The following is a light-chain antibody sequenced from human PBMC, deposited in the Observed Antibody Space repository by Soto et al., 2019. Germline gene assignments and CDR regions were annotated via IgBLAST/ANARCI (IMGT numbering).Light chain of an antibody. CDR1: QTPSNSF. V-gene: IGKV3-20*01. CDR2: GSS. Sequence: EIVLTQSPGTLSLSPGERATLSCRASQTPSNSFIAWYQHKPGQAPRLLIYGSSTRATGIPDRFSGSASGTDFAITISRLEPEDFAVYYCHQSGRSAQLHFGGGNKVE. J-gene: IGKJ4*01. CDR3: HQSGRSAQLH.